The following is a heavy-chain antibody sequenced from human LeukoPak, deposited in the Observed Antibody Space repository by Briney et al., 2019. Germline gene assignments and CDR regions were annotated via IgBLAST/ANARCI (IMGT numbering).Heavy chain of an antibody. CDR1: GYTFTSYY. CDR2: INPSGGST. CDR3: AKIVPAAKARVKLRDNWFDP. Sequence: ASVKVSCKASGYTFTSYYMHWVRQAPGQGLEWMGIINPSGGSTSYAQKFQGRVTMTRDTSTSTVYMELSSLRSEDTAVYYCAKIVPAAKARVKLRDNWFDPWGQGTLVTVFS. V-gene: IGHV1-46*01. D-gene: IGHD2-2*01. J-gene: IGHJ5*02.